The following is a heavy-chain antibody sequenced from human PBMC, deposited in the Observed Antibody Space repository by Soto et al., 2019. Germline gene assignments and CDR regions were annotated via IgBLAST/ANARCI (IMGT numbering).Heavy chain of an antibody. D-gene: IGHD3-9*01. V-gene: IGHV3-21*06. CDR2: ITGSSSYI. Sequence: LRLSCAASGFIFSSHNMNWVRQAPGKGLEWVSSITGSSSYIFYADSVKGRFTISRDNAKNTVYLQMNSLRAEDTGVYYCARLVASETGYGMDVWGQGTTVTVSS. CDR1: GFIFSSHN. J-gene: IGHJ6*02. CDR3: ARLVASETGYGMDV.